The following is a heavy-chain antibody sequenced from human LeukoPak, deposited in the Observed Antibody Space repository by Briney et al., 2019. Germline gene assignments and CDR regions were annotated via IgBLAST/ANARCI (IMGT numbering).Heavy chain of an antibody. CDR2: ISSSSSYI. CDR3: ARAGELAYCGGDCYHNWFDP. D-gene: IGHD2-21*02. J-gene: IGHJ5*02. V-gene: IGHV3-21*01. Sequence: WVRQPPGEGLEWVSSISSSSSYIYYADSVKGRFTTSRDNAKNSLYLQMNSLRAEDTAVYYCARAGELAYCGGDCYHNWFDPWGQGTLVTVSS.